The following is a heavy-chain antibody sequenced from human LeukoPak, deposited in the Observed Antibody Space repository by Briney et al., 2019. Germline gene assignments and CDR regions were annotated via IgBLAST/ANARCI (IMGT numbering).Heavy chain of an antibody. CDR1: GFTFSSYW. CDR3: ARAEYGYPGGY. Sequence: GGSLRLSCAASGFTFSSYWMHWVRQAPGKGLVWVSRINSDGSSTSYADSVKGRFTISRDNAKNTLYLQMSSLRAEDTVVYYCARAEYGYPGGYWGQGTLVTVSS. V-gene: IGHV3-74*01. CDR2: INSDGSST. J-gene: IGHJ4*02. D-gene: IGHD4-17*01.